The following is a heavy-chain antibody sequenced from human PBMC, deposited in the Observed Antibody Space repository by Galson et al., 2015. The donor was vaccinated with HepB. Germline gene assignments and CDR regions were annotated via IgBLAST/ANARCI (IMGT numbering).Heavy chain of an antibody. Sequence: SLRLSCAASGFTFSSYEMNWVRQAPGKGLEWVSYISSSDSTIYYADSVKGRFTISRDNAKNSLYLQMNSLRAEDTAVYYCARQGSYYDSSGYEAWFDPWGQGTLVTVSS. CDR3: ARQGSYYDSSGYEAWFDP. J-gene: IGHJ5*02. D-gene: IGHD3-22*01. CDR2: ISSSDSTI. V-gene: IGHV3-48*03. CDR1: GFTFSSYE.